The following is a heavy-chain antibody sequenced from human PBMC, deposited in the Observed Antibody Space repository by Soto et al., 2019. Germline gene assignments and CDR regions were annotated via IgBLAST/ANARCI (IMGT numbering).Heavy chain of an antibody. CDR1: GFTFSSHS. J-gene: IGHJ3*02. Sequence: GGSLRLSCAASGFTFSSHSMNWVRQAPGKGLEWGSSISIGSSYIYYEDSVKGPFTTSRENAKTSLYLQMNSLGAEDTAVYYSAREVYCGGDGYSRDAFDIWGQGTMVTVSS. CDR2: ISIGSSYI. V-gene: IGHV3-21*01. CDR3: AREVYCGGDGYSRDAFDI. D-gene: IGHD2-21*02.